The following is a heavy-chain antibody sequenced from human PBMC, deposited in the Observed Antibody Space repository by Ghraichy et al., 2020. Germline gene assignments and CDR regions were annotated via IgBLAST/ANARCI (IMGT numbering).Heavy chain of an antibody. CDR3: ARAVGATDYYYGMDV. CDR1: GGTFSSYA. Sequence: SVKVSCKASGGTFSSYAISWVRQAPGQGLEWMGGIIPIFGTANHAQKFQGRVTITADESTSTAYMELSSLRSEDTAVYYCARAVGATDYYYGMDVWGQGTTVTVSS. D-gene: IGHD1-26*01. V-gene: IGHV1-69*13. J-gene: IGHJ6*02. CDR2: IIPIFGTA.